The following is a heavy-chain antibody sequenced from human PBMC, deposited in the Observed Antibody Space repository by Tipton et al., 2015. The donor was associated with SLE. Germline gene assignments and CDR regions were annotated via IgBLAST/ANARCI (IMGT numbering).Heavy chain of an antibody. CDR1: GGSISIYY. D-gene: IGHD3-16*02. CDR3: ASGKAGYIIL. CDR2: IYYSGNT. J-gene: IGHJ4*02. Sequence: TLSLTCTVSGGSISIYYWSWIRQPPGKGLEWIGYIYYSGNTYYNPSLKSRVTISVEMPKNQISLKLSSVTAADTAVDYCASGKAGYIILWGQGTLVTVSS. V-gene: IGHV4-59*08.